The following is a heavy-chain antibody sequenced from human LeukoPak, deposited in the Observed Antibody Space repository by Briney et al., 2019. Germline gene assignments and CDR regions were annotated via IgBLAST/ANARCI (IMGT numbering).Heavy chain of an antibody. Sequence: GGSLRLSCAASGFTVSTDNMSWVRQVPGKGLEWVSVVYSGTDGTNYADSVRGRFTISRDDSKNMVYLQMNNLRLEDAAVYYCTKRSRGYYDYWGQGTLVTVSS. CDR1: GFTVSTDN. CDR2: VYSGTDGT. V-gene: IGHV3-66*02. CDR3: TKRSRGYYDY. D-gene: IGHD3-10*01. J-gene: IGHJ4*02.